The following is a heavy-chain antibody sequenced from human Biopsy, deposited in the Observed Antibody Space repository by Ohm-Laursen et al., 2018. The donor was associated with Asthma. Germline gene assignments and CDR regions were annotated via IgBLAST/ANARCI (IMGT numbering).Heavy chain of an antibody. J-gene: IGHJ5*02. CDR3: ARASVAASSNWFDP. CDR2: IHYSGST. CDR1: GASIKTDDHY. Sequence: TLSLTCTGSGASIKTDDHYWSWLRQPPGKGLEWFGFIHYSGSTSYNPSLKGGVTISVDTSKNQFSLKLSSVTAADTAVYYCARASVAASSNWFDPWGQGTLVTVSS. D-gene: IGHD6-19*01. V-gene: IGHV4-30-4*01.